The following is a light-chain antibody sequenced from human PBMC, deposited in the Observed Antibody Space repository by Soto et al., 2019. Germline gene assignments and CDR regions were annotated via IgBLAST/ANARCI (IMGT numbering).Light chain of an antibody. CDR1: NIGSKS. CDR2: YDS. Sequence: SSELTQPPSVSVAPGKTARITCGGNNIGSKSVHWYQQKPGQAPVLVIYYDSDRPSGIPEGFSGSNSGNTATLTISRGEAGDEADYYCQVWDSGSDSRVFGTGTKLTVL. CDR3: QVWDSGSDSRV. V-gene: IGLV3-21*04. J-gene: IGLJ1*01.